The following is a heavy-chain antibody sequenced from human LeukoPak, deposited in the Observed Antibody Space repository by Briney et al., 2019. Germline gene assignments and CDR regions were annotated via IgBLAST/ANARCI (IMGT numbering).Heavy chain of an antibody. Sequence: GASVKVSCKASGYTFTSYYMHWERQAPGQGLEWMGIINPSGGSTSYAQKFQGRVTMTRDTSTSTVYMELSSLRSEDTAVYYCARDLPARSGYPKNWFDPWGQGTLVTVSS. J-gene: IGHJ5*02. V-gene: IGHV1-46*01. CDR2: INPSGGST. CDR1: GYTFTSYY. CDR3: ARDLPARSGYPKNWFDP. D-gene: IGHD3-3*01.